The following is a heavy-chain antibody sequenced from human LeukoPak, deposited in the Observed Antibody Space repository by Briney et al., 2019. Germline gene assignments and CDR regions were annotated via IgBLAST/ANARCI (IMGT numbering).Heavy chain of an antibody. Sequence: SETLSLTCTVSGYSISSGYYWSWIRQPPGKGLEWIGYIYYSGSTNYNPSLKSRVTMLVDTSKNQFSLKLSSVTAADTAVYYCARYTRGRNGMDVWGQGTTVTVSS. D-gene: IGHD1-26*01. CDR1: GYSISSGYY. CDR3: ARYTRGRNGMDV. J-gene: IGHJ6*02. CDR2: IYYSGST. V-gene: IGHV4-38-2*02.